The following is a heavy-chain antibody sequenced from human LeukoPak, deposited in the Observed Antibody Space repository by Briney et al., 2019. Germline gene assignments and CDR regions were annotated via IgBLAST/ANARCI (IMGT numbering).Heavy chain of an antibody. CDR2: ISAYNGNT. D-gene: IGHD1-26*01. CDR3: ARDSVVGATTRAFDI. Sequence: GASVKVSCKASGYTFTSYGISWVRQAPGQGIEWMGWISAYNGNTNYAQKLQGRVTMTTDTSTSTAYMELRSLRSDDTAVYYCARDSVVGATTRAFDIWGQGTMVTVSS. V-gene: IGHV1-18*01. CDR1: GYTFTSYG. J-gene: IGHJ3*02.